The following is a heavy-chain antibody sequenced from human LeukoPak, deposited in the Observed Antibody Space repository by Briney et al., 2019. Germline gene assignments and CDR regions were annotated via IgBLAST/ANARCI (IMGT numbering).Heavy chain of an antibody. CDR2: IAYDGSRA. CDR3: AKVWSGFGYYDSSGYYREDAFDI. J-gene: IGHJ3*02. D-gene: IGHD3-22*01. V-gene: IGHV3-33*03. CDR1: GFTFGGYG. Sequence: GGSLRLSCAGSGFTFGGYGMHWFRQTPGKGLEWVAVIAYDGSRAFYADSVKGRFTISRDNSKNTLYLQMNSLRAEDTAVYYCAKVWSGFGYYDSSGYYREDAFDIWGQGTMVTVSS.